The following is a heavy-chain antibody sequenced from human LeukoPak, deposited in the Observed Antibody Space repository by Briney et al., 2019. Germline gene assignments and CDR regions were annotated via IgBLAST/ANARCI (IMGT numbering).Heavy chain of an antibody. CDR1: GGSFIGFH. Sequence: PSETLSLTCAVYGGSFIGFHWNWIRQPPGKGLEWIGDINHSGSTNYNPFLTSRVTISLDTSRNQFSLKLNSVTAADTAVYYCAKSNGYGLVDIWGQGTMVTVSS. J-gene: IGHJ3*02. D-gene: IGHD3-10*01. V-gene: IGHV4-34*01. CDR2: INHSGST. CDR3: AKSNGYGLVDI.